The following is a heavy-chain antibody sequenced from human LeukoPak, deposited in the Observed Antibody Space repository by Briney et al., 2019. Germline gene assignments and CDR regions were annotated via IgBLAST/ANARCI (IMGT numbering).Heavy chain of an antibody. CDR1: GGSISTTNYY. Sequence: SETLSLTCTVSGGSISTTNYYWGWIRQPPGKGLEWIGTIYYTGSTYYNPSLKSRVTISVDTSNNHFSLKLTSVTAADTAVNFWARLGLESTSVYGTPWGQGTLVTVSP. CDR2: IYYTGST. J-gene: IGHJ5*02. D-gene: IGHD2-8*01. CDR3: ARLGLESTSVYGTP. V-gene: IGHV4-39*02.